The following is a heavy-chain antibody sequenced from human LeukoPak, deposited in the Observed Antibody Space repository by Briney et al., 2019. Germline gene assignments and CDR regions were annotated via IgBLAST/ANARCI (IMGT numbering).Heavy chain of an antibody. V-gene: IGHV3-30-3*01. CDR2: ISFDGSNK. Sequence: GGSLRLSCGASGFAFSSYAMHWVRHAPGKGLEWVAVISFDGSNKYYADSVKGRFTISRDNSKNTLYLQMNSLRAEDTAVYYCAREVIVVVIQGGELDAFDIWGQGTMVTVSS. J-gene: IGHJ3*02. CDR1: GFAFSSYA. CDR3: AREVIVVVIQGGELDAFDI. D-gene: IGHD3-22*01.